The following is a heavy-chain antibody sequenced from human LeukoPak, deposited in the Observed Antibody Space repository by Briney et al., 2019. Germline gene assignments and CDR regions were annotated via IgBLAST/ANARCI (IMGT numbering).Heavy chain of an antibody. Sequence: SQTLSLTCAISGDSVSSNSVAWHWIRQSPSRGLEWLGRTYYRSKWHNDYAVSVRSRITINPDTSENRFSLQLNSVTPEDTAVYYCARGGVTAVTLHYWGQGTLVTVSS. D-gene: IGHD4-17*01. J-gene: IGHJ4*02. CDR2: TYYRSKWHN. CDR3: ARGGVTAVTLHY. V-gene: IGHV6-1*01. CDR1: GDSVSSNSVA.